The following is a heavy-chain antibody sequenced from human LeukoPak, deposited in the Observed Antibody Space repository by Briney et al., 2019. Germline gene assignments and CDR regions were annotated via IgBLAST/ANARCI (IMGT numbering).Heavy chain of an antibody. CDR1: GGSISSYY. D-gene: IGHD3-16*02. CDR2: IYYSGST. Sequence: SETLSLTCTVSGGSISSYYWSWIRQPPGKGLEWIGYIYYSGSTNYNPSLKSRVTISVDTSKNQFSLKLSSVTAADTAVYYCARHGFYDYVWGSYRPHTYFDYWGQGTLVTVSS. V-gene: IGHV4-59*01. J-gene: IGHJ4*02. CDR3: ARHGFYDYVWGSYRPHTYFDY.